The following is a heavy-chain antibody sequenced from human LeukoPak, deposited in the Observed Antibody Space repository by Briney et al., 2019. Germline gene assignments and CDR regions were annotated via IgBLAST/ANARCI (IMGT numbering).Heavy chain of an antibody. CDR3: ARERVKIPRAFDI. CDR2: INPSDGST. D-gene: IGHD2-21*01. Sequence: GASVKVSCKASGYTFTSYYMHWVRQAPGQGLEWMGIINPSDGSTSYAQKFQGRVTMTRDTSTSTVYMELSSLRSGDTAVYYCARERVKIPRAFDIWGQGTMITVSS. V-gene: IGHV1-46*01. CDR1: GYTFTSYY. J-gene: IGHJ3*02.